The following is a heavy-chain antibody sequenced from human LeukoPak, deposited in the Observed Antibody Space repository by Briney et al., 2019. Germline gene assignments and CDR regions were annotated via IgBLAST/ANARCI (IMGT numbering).Heavy chain of an antibody. CDR2: ISYDGSNK. Sequence: GGSLRLSCAASGFTFSSYAMHWVRQAPGKGLEWVAVISYDGSNKYYADSVKGRFTISRDNSKSTLYLQMNSLRAEDTAVYYCARGMHKTYYFDYWGQGTLVTVSS. CDR3: ARGMHKTYYFDY. CDR1: GFTFSSYA. J-gene: IGHJ4*02. V-gene: IGHV3-30-3*01.